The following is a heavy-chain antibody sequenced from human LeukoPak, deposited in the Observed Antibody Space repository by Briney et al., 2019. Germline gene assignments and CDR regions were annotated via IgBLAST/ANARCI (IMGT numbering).Heavy chain of an antibody. CDR2: IWYDGSIK. CDR3: AKSRGYYYERSGPADY. CDR1: GFSFSSYG. V-gene: IGHV3-33*06. D-gene: IGHD3-22*01. J-gene: IGHJ4*02. Sequence: GGSLRLSCAASGFSFSSYGMHWVRQAPGKGLEWVAVIWYDGSIKYYGDSVKGRFTISRDNSKNTLYLQMNSLSAEDTAVYYCAKSRGYYYERSGPADYWGQGTLVTVSS.